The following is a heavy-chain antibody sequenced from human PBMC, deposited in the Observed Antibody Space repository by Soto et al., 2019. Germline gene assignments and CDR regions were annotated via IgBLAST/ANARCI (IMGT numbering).Heavy chain of an antibody. D-gene: IGHD1-26*01. J-gene: IGHJ4*02. Sequence: EVQLLESGGGLVQPGGSLRLSCAASGFTFSSYAMRWVRQAPVKGLEWLSAISGSGGSTYYADSVKGRFTISRDNSKNTLNLQMNSLRAEDTAVYYCARRGSGSYYDYWGQGTLVTVSS. V-gene: IGHV3-23*01. CDR3: ARRGSGSYYDY. CDR2: ISGSGGST. CDR1: GFTFSSYA.